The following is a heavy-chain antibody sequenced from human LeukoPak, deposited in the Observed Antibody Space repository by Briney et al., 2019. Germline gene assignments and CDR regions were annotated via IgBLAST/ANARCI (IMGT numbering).Heavy chain of an antibody. CDR2: ILSGGST. J-gene: IGHJ4*02. Sequence: PGGSLRLSCAASGFTVTNNHMSWVRQAPGKGLEWVSVILSGGSTYYAASVKGRFTISRDDSKNTLYLQMNSLRAEDTALYYCGSSYSSSWPEIDYWGQGTLVTVSS. CDR1: GFTVTNNH. D-gene: IGHD6-13*01. CDR3: GSSYSSSWPEIDY. V-gene: IGHV3-66*01.